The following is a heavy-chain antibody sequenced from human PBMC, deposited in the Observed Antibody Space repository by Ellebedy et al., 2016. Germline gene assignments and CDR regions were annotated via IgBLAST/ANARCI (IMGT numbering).Heavy chain of an antibody. J-gene: IGHJ5*02. V-gene: IGHV4-39*01. CDR2: IYYSGST. D-gene: IGHD3-3*01. CDR3: ARQGDSDFWSGNNWFNP. Sequence: SETLSLXXTVSGGSISSYYWGWIRQPPGKGLEWIGSIYYSGSTYYNPSLKSRVTISVDTSKNQFSLKLSSVTAADTAVYYCARQGDSDFWSGNNWFNPWGQGTLVTVSS. CDR1: GGSISSYY.